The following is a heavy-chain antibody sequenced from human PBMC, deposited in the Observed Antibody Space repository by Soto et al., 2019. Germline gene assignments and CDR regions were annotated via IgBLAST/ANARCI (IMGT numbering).Heavy chain of an antibody. D-gene: IGHD2-2*01. Sequence: PGGSLRLSCAASGFKFSTYSMNWVRQAPGKGLEWVSYIRSSGSTIYYADFVKGRFTISRDNAKNSLSLQMNSLSVEDTAVYYCVRDPDALDVWGQGTTVTVSS. CDR1: GFKFSTYS. CDR3: VRDPDALDV. V-gene: IGHV3-48*01. J-gene: IGHJ6*02. CDR2: IRSSGSTI.